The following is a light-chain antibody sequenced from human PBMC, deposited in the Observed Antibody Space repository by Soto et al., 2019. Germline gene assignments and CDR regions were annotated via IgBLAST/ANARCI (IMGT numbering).Light chain of an antibody. Sequence: DIQMTQFPSTLSASVGDRVTITCRASQSISTWLAWYQQKPGKAPNLLIYKASSLESGVPSRFSGSGSGTEFTPTISSLQPDDFATYYCQQYDSYSWTFGQGTKVEIK. J-gene: IGKJ1*01. V-gene: IGKV1-5*03. CDR1: QSISTW. CDR2: KAS. CDR3: QQYDSYSWT.